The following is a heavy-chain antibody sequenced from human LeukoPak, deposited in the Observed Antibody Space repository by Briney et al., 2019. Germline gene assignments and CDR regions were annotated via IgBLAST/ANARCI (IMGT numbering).Heavy chain of an antibody. CDR3: ARHEVGGFDAFDI. J-gene: IGHJ3*02. CDR1: GGSISSSYY. D-gene: IGHD3-10*01. V-gene: IGHV4-59*08. CDR2: IYYSGST. Sequence: PSGTLSLTCAVSGGSISSSYYWSWIRQPPGKGLEWIGYIYYSGSTNYNPSLKSRVTISVDTSKNQFSLKLSSVTAADTAVYYCARHEVGGFDAFDIWGQGTMVTVSS.